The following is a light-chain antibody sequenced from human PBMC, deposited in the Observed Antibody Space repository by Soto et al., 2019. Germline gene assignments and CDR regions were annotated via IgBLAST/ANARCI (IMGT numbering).Light chain of an antibody. Sequence: QSVLTQPASVSGSPGQSITISCTGTSSDVGSCNLVSWYQQHPGKAPKLMIYEGSKRPSGVSNRFSGSKSGNTASLTISALQDEEEAANYCCSYVGSSTDVFGTGTKVTVL. CDR2: EGS. CDR1: SSDVGSCNL. J-gene: IGLJ1*01. V-gene: IGLV2-23*01. CDR3: CSYVGSSTDV.